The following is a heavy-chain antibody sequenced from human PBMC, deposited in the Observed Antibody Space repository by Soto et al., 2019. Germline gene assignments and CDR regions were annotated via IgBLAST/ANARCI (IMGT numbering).Heavy chain of an antibody. CDR3: ARHDRRTRDDYGMDV. J-gene: IGHJ6*02. D-gene: IGHD3-10*01. V-gene: IGHV5-10-1*01. Sequence: GESLRISCKGSGYSFTSYWIRWVRQMPGKVLEWMGRIDPSDSYTNYSPSFQGHVNISADKSISNAELQLISLKASDTAMYYCARHDRRTRDDYGMDVWGQGTTVTVSS. CDR2: IDPSDSYT. CDR1: GYSFTSYW.